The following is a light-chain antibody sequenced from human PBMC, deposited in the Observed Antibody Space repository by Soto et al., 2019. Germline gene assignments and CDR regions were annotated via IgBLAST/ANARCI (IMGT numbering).Light chain of an antibody. J-gene: IGKJ4*01. CDR1: QSVGVD. CDR2: GAF. CDR3: QQRFSGLS. Sequence: EIVLTQSPATLSLSPGERATLSCRTSQSVGVDLVWYQQRPGQAPRLLIYGAFNRATGISARFSGSGSGTEFTLTISSLEPEDFAVYYCQQRFSGLSFGGGTEVEIK. V-gene: IGKV3-11*01.